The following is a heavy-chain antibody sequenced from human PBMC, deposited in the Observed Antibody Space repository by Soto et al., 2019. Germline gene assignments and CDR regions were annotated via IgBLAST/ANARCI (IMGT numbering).Heavy chain of an antibody. V-gene: IGHV1-69*01. Sequence: QVQLVQSGAEVKKPGSSVKVSCKASGGTFSSYAISWLRQAPGQGLEWMGGIIPIFGTANYAQKFQGRVTITADESTSTAYMELSSLRSEDTAVYYCARVLADYDILTGYYFDYWGQGTLVTVSS. J-gene: IGHJ4*02. D-gene: IGHD3-9*01. CDR2: IIPIFGTA. CDR1: GGTFSSYA. CDR3: ARVLADYDILTGYYFDY.